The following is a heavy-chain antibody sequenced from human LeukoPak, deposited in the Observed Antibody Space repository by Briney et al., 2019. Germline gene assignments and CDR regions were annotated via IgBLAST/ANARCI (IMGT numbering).Heavy chain of an antibody. V-gene: IGHV4-34*01. CDR2: INHSGST. CDR3: ARGTIFGY. J-gene: IGHJ4*02. Sequence: SETLSLTCAVYGGSFSGYYWSWIRQPPGKGLEWTGEINHSGSTNYNPSLKSRVTISVDTSKNQFSLKLSSVTAADTAVYYCARGTIFGYWGQGTLVTVSS. CDR1: GGSFSGYY. D-gene: IGHD3-10*02.